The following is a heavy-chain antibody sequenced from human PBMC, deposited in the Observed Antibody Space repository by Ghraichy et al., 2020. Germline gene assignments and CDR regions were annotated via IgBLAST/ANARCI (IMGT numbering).Heavy chain of an antibody. Sequence: GGSLRLSCATSGFTLSSYWMHWVRQAPGKGLVWVSRINSGGSSTTYADSVKGRFTISRDNAKNTLYLQMNSLRAEDTAVYYCARRWIAVAPYYFDYWGQGALFTVSS. CDR2: INSGGSST. V-gene: IGHV3-74*01. CDR3: ARRWIAVAPYYFDY. CDR1: GFTLSSYW. J-gene: IGHJ4*02. D-gene: IGHD6-19*01.